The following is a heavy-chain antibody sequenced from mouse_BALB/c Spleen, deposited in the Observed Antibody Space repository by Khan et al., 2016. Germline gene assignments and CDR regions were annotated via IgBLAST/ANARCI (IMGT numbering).Heavy chain of an antibody. D-gene: IGHD2-1*01. CDR3: ASGGNYEDYFDF. CDR1: GYIFTNFG. V-gene: IGHV9-3-1*01. J-gene: IGHJ2*01. CDR2: INTNTVES. Sequence: QIQLVQSGPELKKPGETVKISCKASGYIFTNFGMNWVKQAPGKGLKWMGWINTNTVESTYADDLKGRLACSLETSATTAYLQINNLKNEDTATYFCASGGNYEDYFDFWGQGTTLTVSS.